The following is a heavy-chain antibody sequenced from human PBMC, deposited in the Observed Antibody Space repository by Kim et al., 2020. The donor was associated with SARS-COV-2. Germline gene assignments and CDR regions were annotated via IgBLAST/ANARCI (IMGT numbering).Heavy chain of an antibody. CDR3: ARPGLKYSSSWYFDY. CDR1: GYTFTSYA. J-gene: IGHJ4*02. V-gene: IGHV1-3*01. CDR2: INAGNGNT. Sequence: ASVKVSCKASGYTFTSYAMHWVRQAPGQRLEWMGWINAGNGNTKYSQKFQGRVTITRDTSASTAYMELSSLRSEDTAVYYCARPGLKYSSSWYFDYWGQGTLVTVSS. D-gene: IGHD6-13*01.